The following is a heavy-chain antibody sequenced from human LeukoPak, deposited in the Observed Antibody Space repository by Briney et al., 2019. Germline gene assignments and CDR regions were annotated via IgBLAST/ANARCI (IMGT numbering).Heavy chain of an antibody. CDR1: GGSFSGYY. CDR2: INHSGST. V-gene: IGHV4-34*01. D-gene: IGHD2-2*01. Sequence: SETLSLTCAVYGGSFSGYYWSWFRQPPGKGLEWIGEINHSGSTNYNPSLKSRVTISVDTSKNQFSLKLSSVTAADTAVYYCARRYCSSTSCYPNWFDPWGQGTLVTVSS. J-gene: IGHJ5*02. CDR3: ARRYCSSTSCYPNWFDP.